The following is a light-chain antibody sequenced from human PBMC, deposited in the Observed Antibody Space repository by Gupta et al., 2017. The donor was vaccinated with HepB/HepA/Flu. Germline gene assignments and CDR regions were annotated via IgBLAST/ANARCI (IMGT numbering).Light chain of an antibody. CDR1: QSVSSN. CDR2: GAS. J-gene: IGKJ5*01. Sequence: EIVMTQSPATLSVSPGERATVSCRASQSVSSNLAWYQQQPGQAPRLLIFGASTRATGIPARFSGSGSGTEFTLTISSLQSEDFAVYYCQQYNNWPPITFGQGTRLEIK. V-gene: IGKV3-15*01. CDR3: QQYNNWPPIT.